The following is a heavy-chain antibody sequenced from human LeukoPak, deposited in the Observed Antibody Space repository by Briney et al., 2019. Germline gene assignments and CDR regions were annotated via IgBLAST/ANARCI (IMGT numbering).Heavy chain of an antibody. CDR1: GFTFNHYG. D-gene: IGHD4-11*01. Sequence: GGSLRLSCATTGFTFNHYGMHWVRQAPGKGLEWVAVIWSDGTNTYYSDSVKGRFTISRVDSEKTVYLQMKSLRPDDSGVYYCARDAQRGFDYSNSLQYWGQGTPVTVST. CDR2: IWSDGTNT. J-gene: IGHJ4*02. CDR3: ARDAQRGFDYSNSLQY. V-gene: IGHV3-33*01.